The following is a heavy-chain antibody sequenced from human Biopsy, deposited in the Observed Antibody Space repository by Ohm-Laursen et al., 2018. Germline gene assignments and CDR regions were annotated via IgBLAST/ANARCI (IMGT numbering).Heavy chain of an antibody. Sequence: SLRLSCAASGFNFDDFAMHWVRQTPGKGLEWVSGISWNSGRIAYADSVKGRLTISRDNAKNSLYLQMNSLRAEDTALYYCAKGQAPDGYNYAFDIWGQGTMLTVSS. CDR2: ISWNSGRI. J-gene: IGHJ3*02. CDR1: GFNFDDFA. CDR3: AKGQAPDGYNYAFDI. D-gene: IGHD5-24*01. V-gene: IGHV3-9*01.